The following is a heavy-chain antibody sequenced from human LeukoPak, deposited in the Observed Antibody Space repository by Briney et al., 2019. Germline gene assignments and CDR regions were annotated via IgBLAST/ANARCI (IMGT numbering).Heavy chain of an antibody. Sequence: PGGSLRLSCAASGFTFSSYAMSWVRQAPGKRLEWVSAISGSGGSTYYADTVKGRFTISRDNSKNTLYLQMNSLRAEDTAVYYCAKDPRSSGWNPNWFDPWGQGTLVTVSS. D-gene: IGHD6-19*01. CDR2: ISGSGGST. CDR3: AKDPRSSGWNPNWFDP. CDR1: GFTFSSYA. V-gene: IGHV3-23*01. J-gene: IGHJ5*02.